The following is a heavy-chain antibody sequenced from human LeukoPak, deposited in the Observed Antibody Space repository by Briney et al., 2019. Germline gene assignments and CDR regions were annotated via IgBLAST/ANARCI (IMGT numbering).Heavy chain of an antibody. CDR1: GGSINSYY. V-gene: IGHV4-59*01. J-gene: IGHJ4*02. CDR3: ARGGSSSWRSGYYFDY. CDR2: IYSSGST. D-gene: IGHD6-13*01. Sequence: PSETLSLTCTVSGGSINSYYWNWIRQPPGQGLEWVGFIYSSGSTNYNPSLKSRVAISVDTSRNHFSLKLSSVTAADTAVDNGARGGSSSWRSGYYFDYWGQGTLVTVSS.